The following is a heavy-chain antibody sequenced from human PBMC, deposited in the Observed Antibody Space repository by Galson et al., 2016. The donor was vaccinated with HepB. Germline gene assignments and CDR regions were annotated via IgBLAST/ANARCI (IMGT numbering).Heavy chain of an antibody. CDR1: GFTFRTYA. D-gene: IGHD2-21*01. J-gene: IGHJ4*02. Sequence: SLRLSCAAPGFTFRTYAMNWVRQAPGKGLEWVSSVSSSSSYIYYADPVRGRFTISRDNAKNSLYRQRDSLRAEDTAVYYCAGRSPNNCHGERCPLDYWGLGTLVTISS. CDR2: VSSSSSYI. CDR3: AGRSPNNCHGERCPLDY. V-gene: IGHV3-21*01.